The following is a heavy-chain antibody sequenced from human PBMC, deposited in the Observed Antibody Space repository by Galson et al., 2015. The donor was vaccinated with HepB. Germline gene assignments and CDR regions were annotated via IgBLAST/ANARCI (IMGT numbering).Heavy chain of an antibody. CDR1: GYTFTSYD. CDR2: MNPNSGNT. V-gene: IGHV1-8*01. J-gene: IGHJ6*03. D-gene: IGHD3-16*01. Sequence: SVKVSCKASGYTFTSYDINWVRQATGQGLEWMGWMNPNSGNTGYAQKFQGRVTMTRNTSISTAYMELSSLRSEDTAVYYCARASRMGDYMDVWGKGTTVTVSS. CDR3: ARASRMGDYMDV.